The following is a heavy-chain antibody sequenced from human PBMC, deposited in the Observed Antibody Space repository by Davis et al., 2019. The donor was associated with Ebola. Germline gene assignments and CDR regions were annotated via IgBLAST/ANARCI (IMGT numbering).Heavy chain of an antibody. CDR3: ARGVTTPGWYWHFDL. J-gene: IGHJ2*01. V-gene: IGHV3-48*02. CDR2: ISSSSSTI. CDR1: GFTFSSYA. Sequence: GESLKISCAASGFTFSSYAMSWVRQAPGKGLEWVSYISSSSSTIYYADSVKGRFTISRDNAKNSLYLQMNSLRDEDTAVYYCARGVTTPGWYWHFDLWGRGTLVTVSS. D-gene: IGHD2-21*02.